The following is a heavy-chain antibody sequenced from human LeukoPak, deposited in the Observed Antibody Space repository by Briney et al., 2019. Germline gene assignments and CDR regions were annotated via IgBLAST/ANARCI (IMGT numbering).Heavy chain of an antibody. J-gene: IGHJ4*02. V-gene: IGHV3-30*03. CDR1: GFTFSSYG. CDR3: VRYFDWLFTLDY. Sequence: GGSLRLSCAASGFTFSSYGMHWVRQAPGKGLEWVAVISYDGSNKYYADSVKGRFTISRDNSKNTLYLQMNSLRAEDTAVYYCVRYFDWLFTLDYWGQGTLVTVSS. CDR2: ISYDGSNK. D-gene: IGHD3-9*01.